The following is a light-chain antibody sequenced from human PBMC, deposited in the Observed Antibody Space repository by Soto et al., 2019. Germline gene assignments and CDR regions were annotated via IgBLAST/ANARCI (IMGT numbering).Light chain of an antibody. CDR2: EVS. V-gene: IGLV2-14*01. J-gene: IGLJ2*01. CDR3: SSYTTSSTLV. Sequence: QSALTQPASVSGSPGQSITISCTGTSSDVGGYNYVSWYQHHPGKVPKLMIYEVSNRPSGVSNRFSGSKSGNTASLTISGLQAEDEADYYCSSYTTSSTLVFGGGTQLTVL. CDR1: SSDVGGYNY.